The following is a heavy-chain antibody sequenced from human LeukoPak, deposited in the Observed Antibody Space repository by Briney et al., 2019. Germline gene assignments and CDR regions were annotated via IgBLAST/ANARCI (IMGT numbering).Heavy chain of an antibody. J-gene: IGHJ4*02. CDR3: AKGPGNWNC. D-gene: IGHD1-1*01. V-gene: IGHV3-64*01. CDR2: ISSNGGST. CDR1: GFTFSSYA. Sequence: GGSLRLSCAASGFTFSSYAMHWVRQAPGKGLEYVSAISSNGGSTYYANSVKGRFTISRDNSKNTLYLQMNSLRAEDTAVYYCAKGPGNWNCWGQGTLVTVSS.